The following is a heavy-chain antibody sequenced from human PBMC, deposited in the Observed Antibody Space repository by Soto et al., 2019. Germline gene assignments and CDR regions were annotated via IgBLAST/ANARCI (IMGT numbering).Heavy chain of an antibody. CDR2: INHSGST. Sequence: QVQLQQWGAGLLKPSETLSLTCAVYGGSFSGYYWSWIRQPPGKGLEWIGEINHSGSTNYNPSLTRRVTISVDPPKNQFSLKRSAVTAADTAVYYCARGGYCSSTCCYRLDYWGQGTLVTVSS. V-gene: IGHV4-34*01. D-gene: IGHD2-2*01. CDR3: ARGGYCSSTCCYRLDY. CDR1: GGSFSGYY. J-gene: IGHJ4*02.